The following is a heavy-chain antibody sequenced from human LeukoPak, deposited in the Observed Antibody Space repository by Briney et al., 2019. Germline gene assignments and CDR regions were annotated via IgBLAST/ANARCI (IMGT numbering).Heavy chain of an antibody. CDR2: ISSSGSTI. V-gene: IGHV3-48*04. Sequence: GGSLRLSCPASGFTFSSYSMNWVRQAPGKGLEWVSYISSSGSTIYYADSVKGRFTISRDNAKNSLYLQMNSLRAEDTAVYYCAELGITMIGGVWGKGTTVTISS. CDR3: AELGITMIGGV. D-gene: IGHD3-10*02. J-gene: IGHJ6*04. CDR1: GFTFSSYS.